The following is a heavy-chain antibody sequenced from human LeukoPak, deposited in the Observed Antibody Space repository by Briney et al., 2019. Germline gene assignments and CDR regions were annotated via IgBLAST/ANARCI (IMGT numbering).Heavy chain of an antibody. J-gene: IGHJ4*02. V-gene: IGHV3-66*01. Sequence: GGSLRLSCAASGFTVSSNYMSWVRQAPGKGLGWVSVIYSGGSTYYADSVKGRFTISRDNSKNTLYLQMNSLRAEDTAVYYCARDKGKDYYDSSGYYYWGQGTLVTVSS. CDR2: IYSGGST. CDR1: GFTVSSNY. CDR3: ARDKGKDYYDSSGYYY. D-gene: IGHD3-22*01.